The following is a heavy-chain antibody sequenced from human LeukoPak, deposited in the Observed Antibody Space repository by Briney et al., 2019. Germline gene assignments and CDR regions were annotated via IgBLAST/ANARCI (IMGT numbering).Heavy chain of an antibody. CDR3: VREKDGWTYDY. CDR2: FKPNTRTA. V-gene: IGHV1-46*01. J-gene: IGHJ4*01. Sequence: ASVKVSCKASVYTFTTYFLHWVRQAPGQGREWMGTFKPNTRTAHQGLRFRDRVRMTGDMSTSTVFLELNSLRSDDTAVYYCVREKDGWTYDYWGQGTLVTVST. D-gene: IGHD2-15*01. CDR1: VYTFTTYF.